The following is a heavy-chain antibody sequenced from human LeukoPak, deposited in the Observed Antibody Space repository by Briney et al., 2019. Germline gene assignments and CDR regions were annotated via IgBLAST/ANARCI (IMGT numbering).Heavy chain of an antibody. CDR1: GGTFSSYA. V-gene: IGHV1-69*13. CDR3: ASLAARGYYYYYYYMDV. Sequence: ASVKVSCKASGGTFSSYAISWVRQAPGQGLEWMGGIISIFGTANYAQKFQGRVTITADESTSTAYMELSSLRSEDTAVYYCASLAARGYYYYYYYMDVWGKGTTVTISS. D-gene: IGHD6-13*01. CDR2: IISIFGTA. J-gene: IGHJ6*03.